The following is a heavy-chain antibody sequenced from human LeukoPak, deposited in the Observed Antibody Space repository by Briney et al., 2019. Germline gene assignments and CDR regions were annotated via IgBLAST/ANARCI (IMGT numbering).Heavy chain of an antibody. CDR1: GFIFSSYD. CDR2: ISRAGDRT. CDR3: ARGESFAFDV. J-gene: IGHJ3*01. Sequence: GGSLRLSCVGSGFIFSSYDMGWFRQAPEKGLEWVSSISRAGDRTYYEDSVKGRFTISRDNSRNTMYLQMNSLRAEDTAVYYCARGESFAFDVWGQGTMVTVSS. V-gene: IGHV3-23*01.